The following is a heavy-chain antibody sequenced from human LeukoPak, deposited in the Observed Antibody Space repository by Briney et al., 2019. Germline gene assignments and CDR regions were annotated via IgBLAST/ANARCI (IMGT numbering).Heavy chain of an antibody. D-gene: IGHD5-12*01. CDR3: ARDYRYAFDN. CDR2: ICISSGRK. CDR1: GFIFSDYS. V-gene: IGHV3-48*04. J-gene: IGHJ4*02. Sequence: GGSLRLSCAASGFIFSDYSMNWVRQAPGKGPEGISYICISSGRKMYADSVKGRFTISRDNAKKSLYLQMNSLRVEDTAVYYCARDYRYAFDNWGQGTLVTVSS.